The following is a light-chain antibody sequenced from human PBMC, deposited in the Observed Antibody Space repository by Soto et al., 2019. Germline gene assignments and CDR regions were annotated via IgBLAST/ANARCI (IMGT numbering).Light chain of an antibody. J-gene: IGLJ1*01. CDR1: SSNIGGNS. CDR3: GSWDSSLSAYV. V-gene: IGLV1-51*01. CDR2: DDD. Sequence: QSVMSQPPSVSAAPGQRVTISCSGSSSNIGGNSVSWYQQLPGTAPKLLIYDDDQRPSGIPDRFSGSKSGTSATLGITGFQTGDEADYYCGSWDSSLSAYVFGTGTKLTV.